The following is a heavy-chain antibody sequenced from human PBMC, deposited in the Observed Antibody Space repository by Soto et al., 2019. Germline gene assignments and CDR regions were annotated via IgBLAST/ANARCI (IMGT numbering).Heavy chain of an antibody. V-gene: IGHV3-74*01. CDR2: INGDGRTT. CDR1: GFTFSNYW. Sequence: EVQLVESGGGLVQTGGSLRLSCAASGFTFSNYWMHWVRQAPGKGLVWVSRINGDGRTTNYADSVKGRFTISRDNAQNTLYLQMNSLRAEDTALYYCARGLYNKYGHDYWGQGTLVTVSS. CDR3: ARGLYNKYGHDY. D-gene: IGHD1-20*01. J-gene: IGHJ4*02.